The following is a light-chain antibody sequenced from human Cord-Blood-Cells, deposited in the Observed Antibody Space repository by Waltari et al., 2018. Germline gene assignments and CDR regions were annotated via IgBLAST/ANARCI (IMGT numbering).Light chain of an antibody. J-gene: IGKJ1*01. Sequence: DIQMTQSPSTLSASVGDRVTITCRASQSISSWLAWYQQKPGKAPKLLIYAASSLESGVPSRFSGSGSATEFTLTISSLQPDDFATYYCQQYNSYSPRTFGQGTKVEIK. CDR2: AAS. V-gene: IGKV1-5*01. CDR1: QSISSW. CDR3: QQYNSYSPRT.